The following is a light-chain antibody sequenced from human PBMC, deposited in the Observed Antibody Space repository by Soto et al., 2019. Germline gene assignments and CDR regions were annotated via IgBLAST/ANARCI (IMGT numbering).Light chain of an antibody. J-gene: IGLJ3*02. Sequence: QSVLTQPPSVSGAPGQTITISCTGSRSNVGANYDVLWYQVLPGSAPKLVIYSDFKRPSGVPARFSGSRSGTSASLAITGLQPEDEASYYCQAYDNSLRGWVFGGGTKLTVL. CDR3: QAYDNSLRGWV. CDR1: RSNVGANYD. V-gene: IGLV1-40*01. CDR2: SDF.